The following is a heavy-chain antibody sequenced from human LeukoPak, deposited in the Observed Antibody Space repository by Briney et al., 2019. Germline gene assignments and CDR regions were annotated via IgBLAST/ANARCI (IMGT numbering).Heavy chain of an antibody. CDR2: INHSGST. V-gene: IGHV4-34*01. CDR1: GGSFSGYY. CDR3: AEDYGSNGMDV. J-gene: IGHJ6*02. Sequence: PSETLSLTCAVYGGSFSGYYWSWIRQPPGKGLEWIGEINHSGSTNYNPSLKSRVTTSVDTSKNQFSLKLSSVTAADTAVYYCAEDYGSNGMDVWGQGTTVTVSS. D-gene: IGHD3-10*01.